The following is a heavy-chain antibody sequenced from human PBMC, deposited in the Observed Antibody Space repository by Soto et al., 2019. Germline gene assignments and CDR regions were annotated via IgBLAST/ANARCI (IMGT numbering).Heavy chain of an antibody. CDR3: ARGLGRFLDYMDV. CDR1: GGSISSGGYY. J-gene: IGHJ6*03. D-gene: IGHD3-3*01. V-gene: IGHV4-31*03. CDR2: IYYSGST. Sequence: SETLSLTCTVSGGSISSGGYYWSWIRQHPGKGLEWIGYIYYSGSTYYNPSLKSRVTISVDTSKNQFSLKLSSVTAADTAVYYCARGLGRFLDYMDVWGKGTTVTVSS.